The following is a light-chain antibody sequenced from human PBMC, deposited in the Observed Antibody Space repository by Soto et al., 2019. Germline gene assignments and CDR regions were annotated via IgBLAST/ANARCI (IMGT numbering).Light chain of an antibody. V-gene: IGKV1-39*01. CDR1: QSISSY. J-gene: IGKJ1*01. CDR3: QQSYNTPQT. CDR2: ATS. Sequence: DIQMTQSPSSLSASVGDRVTITCRPSQSISSYLNWYRQKPGKAPKLLIYATSNLQSGVPSRFSGSGSGTDFTLTISSLQPEDFATYYCQQSYNTPQTFGQGTKVDI.